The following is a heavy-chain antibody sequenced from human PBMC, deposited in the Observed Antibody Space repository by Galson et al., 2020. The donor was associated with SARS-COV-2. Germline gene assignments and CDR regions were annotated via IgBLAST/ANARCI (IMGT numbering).Heavy chain of an antibody. Sequence: GGSLKLSCAASGLSFDGCHMSWVRQAPGKGLEWVSGINWNGGSIGYADSVKGRFTISRDNAKKSLYLQMNSLRAEDTALYYCASELYCSGGSCDRDWGQGTLVTVSS. CDR1: GLSFDGCH. D-gene: IGHD2-15*01. CDR3: ASELYCSGGSCDRD. V-gene: IGHV3-20*04. CDR2: INWNGGSI. J-gene: IGHJ4*02.